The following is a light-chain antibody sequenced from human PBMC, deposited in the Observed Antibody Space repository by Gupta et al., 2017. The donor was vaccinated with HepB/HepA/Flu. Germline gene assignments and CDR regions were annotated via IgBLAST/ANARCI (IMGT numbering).Light chain of an antibody. V-gene: IGKV3-11*01. Sequence: EIVLTHSPGTLSLSPRERATLSCRASQYVNIYLAWYQQKPGQAPRLLIYDASNSATGIPARFSGSASVTDFTLTISSLEPEHFAVYYCQRRRSWPITFGAGTRMEIK. J-gene: IGKJ5*01. CDR1: QYVNIY. CDR2: DAS. CDR3: QRRRSWPIT.